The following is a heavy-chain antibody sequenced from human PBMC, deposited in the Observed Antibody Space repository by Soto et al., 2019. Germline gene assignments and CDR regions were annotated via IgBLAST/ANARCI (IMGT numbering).Heavy chain of an antibody. D-gene: IGHD3-16*01. CDR1: GFTVSSNY. CDR2: IYSGGST. Sequence: EVQLVESGGGLVQPGGSLRLSCAASGFTVSSNYMSWVRQAPGKGLEWVSVIYSGGSTYYSDSVKGRFSISRDNSKNTLYLQMNCLRAEDTAVYYCARSITFGGVPLWGQGTLVTVSS. CDR3: ARSITFGGVPL. J-gene: IGHJ4*02. V-gene: IGHV3-66*01.